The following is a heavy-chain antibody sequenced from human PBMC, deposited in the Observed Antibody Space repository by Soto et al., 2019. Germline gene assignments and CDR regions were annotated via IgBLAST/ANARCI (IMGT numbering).Heavy chain of an antibody. V-gene: IGHV1-69*13. CDR2: IIPIFGTA. J-gene: IGHJ6*02. CDR3: ARNKVRDIVVVPAHPQRLYYYYGMDV. CDR1: GGTFRSYA. D-gene: IGHD2-2*01. Sequence: SVKVSCKASGGTFRSYAISWVRQAPGQGLEWMGGIIPIFGTANYAQKFQGRVTITADESTSTAYMELSSLRSEDTAVYYCARNKVRDIVVVPAHPQRLYYYYGMDVWGQGTTVTVSS.